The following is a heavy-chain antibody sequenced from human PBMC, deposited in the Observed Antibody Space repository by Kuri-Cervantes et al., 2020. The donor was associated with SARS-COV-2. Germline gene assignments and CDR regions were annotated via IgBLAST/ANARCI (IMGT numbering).Heavy chain of an antibody. CDR2: ISNNGGNT. Sequence: GGSLRLSCAASGFTFSSYEMNWVRQAPGKGLEYVSVISNNGGNTYYADSVKGRFTISRDNSKNTLYLQLSSLRTEDTAVYYCVKDYYGAKTWGQGTLVTVSS. D-gene: IGHD4/OR15-4a*01. J-gene: IGHJ4*02. V-gene: IGHV3-64D*06. CDR1: GFTFSSYE. CDR3: VKDYYGAKT.